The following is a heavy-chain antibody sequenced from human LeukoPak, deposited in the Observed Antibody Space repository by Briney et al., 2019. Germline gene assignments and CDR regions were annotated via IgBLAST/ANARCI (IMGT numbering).Heavy chain of an antibody. J-gene: IGHJ4*02. CDR2: ISGSGDST. D-gene: IGHD4-11*01. V-gene: IGHV3-23*01. CDR1: GFTFGSYA. CDR3: ADSNYWYPVDY. Sequence: GGSLRLSCAASGFTFGSYAMRWVRQAPGKGLEWVSSISGSGDSTYYADSVKGRFTISRDNSKNTLYLQMNSLRAEDTALYYCADSNYWYPVDYWGQGTLVTVSS.